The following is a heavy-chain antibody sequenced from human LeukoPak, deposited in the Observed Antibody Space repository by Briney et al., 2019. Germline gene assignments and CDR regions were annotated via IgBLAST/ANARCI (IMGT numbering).Heavy chain of an antibody. CDR1: GFTFSSYS. V-gene: IGHV3-21*01. J-gene: IGHJ6*03. CDR3: ARHHDYYYYMDV. Sequence: GGSLRLSCAASGFTFSSYSMNWVRQAPGKGLEWVSSISSSSSYIYYADSVKGRFTISRDNAKNSLYPQMNSLRAEDTAVYYCARHHDYYYYMDVWGKGTTVTISS. CDR2: ISSSSSYI.